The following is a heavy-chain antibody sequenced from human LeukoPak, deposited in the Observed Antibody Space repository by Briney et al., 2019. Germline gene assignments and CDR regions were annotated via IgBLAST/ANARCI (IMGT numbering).Heavy chain of an antibody. J-gene: IGHJ3*02. Sequence: ASVKVSCKVSGYTLTELSMHWVRQAPGKGLEWMGGFDPEDGETIYAQKFQGRVTMTEDTSTDTAYMELSSLRSEDTAVYYCATPRLYSGSYFAFDIWGQGIMVTVSS. V-gene: IGHV1-24*01. CDR1: GYTLTELS. D-gene: IGHD1-26*01. CDR3: ATPRLYSGSYFAFDI. CDR2: FDPEDGET.